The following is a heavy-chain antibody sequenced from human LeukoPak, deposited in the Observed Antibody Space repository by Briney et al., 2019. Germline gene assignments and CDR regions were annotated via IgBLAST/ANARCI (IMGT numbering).Heavy chain of an antibody. CDR3: ARLQWHYYYMGV. CDR2: IYYSGDT. V-gene: IGHV4-39*01. Sequence: SETLSLTCTVSGGSISSSSYYWGWIRQPPGKGLEWIGSIYYSGDTYYNPSLKSRRVTISVDTSKNQFSLRLSSVTAADTAVYYCARLQWHYYYMGVWGKGSTVTVSS. J-gene: IGHJ6*03. D-gene: IGHD6-19*01. CDR1: GGSISSSSYY.